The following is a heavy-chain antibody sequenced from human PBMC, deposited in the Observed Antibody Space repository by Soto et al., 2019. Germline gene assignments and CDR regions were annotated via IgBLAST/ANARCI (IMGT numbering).Heavy chain of an antibody. Sequence: GGSLRLSCAASGFTFDDYAMHWVRQTPGKGPEWVSGISWNSINIDYADSVKGRFTISRDNAKNFLYLQMNSLRAEDTALYYCARGEGDGYNFGDALEFDYWGQGTLVTVSS. D-gene: IGHD5-12*01. CDR3: ARGEGDGYNFGDALEFDY. CDR1: GFTFDDYA. J-gene: IGHJ4*02. CDR2: ISWNSINI. V-gene: IGHV3-9*01.